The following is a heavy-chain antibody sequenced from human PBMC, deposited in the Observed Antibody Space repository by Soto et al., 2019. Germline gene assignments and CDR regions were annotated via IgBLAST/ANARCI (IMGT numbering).Heavy chain of an antibody. CDR2: IRSKAYGGTT. J-gene: IGHJ6*02. CDR3: TRGTTVTDYYYYGMDV. D-gene: IGHD4-17*01. Sequence: GGSLRLSCTASGFTFGDYAMSWFRQAPGKGLEWVGFIRSKAYGGTTEYAASVKGRFTISRDDSKSIAYLQMNSLKTEDTAVYYCTRGTTVTDYYYYGMDVWGQGTTVTVSS. V-gene: IGHV3-49*03. CDR1: GFTFGDYA.